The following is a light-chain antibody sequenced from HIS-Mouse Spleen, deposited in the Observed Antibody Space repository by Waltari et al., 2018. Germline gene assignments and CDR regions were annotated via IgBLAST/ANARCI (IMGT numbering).Light chain of an antibody. CDR2: AGS. CDR3: CSYAGSSTLV. J-gene: IGLJ2*01. V-gene: IGLV2-23*01. CDR1: SSDVGSYNL. Sequence: QSALTQPASVSGSPGQSITISCTGPSSDVGSYNLFSWYQQHPGKAPKLMIYAGSKRPSGVSNRFSGSKSGNTASLTISGLQAEDEADYYCCSYAGSSTLVFGGGTKLTVL.